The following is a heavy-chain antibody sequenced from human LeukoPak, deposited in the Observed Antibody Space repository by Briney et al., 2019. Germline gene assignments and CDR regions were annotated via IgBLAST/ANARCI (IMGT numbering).Heavy chain of an antibody. D-gene: IGHD3-10*01. CDR3: ARDYYASGNYYKAWIAP. J-gene: IGHJ5*02. V-gene: IGHV3-48*02. CDR1: GFTFSSYS. CDR2: ITASGTAM. Sequence: GGSLRLSCAASGFTFSSYSMNWVRQAPGKGLEWVSHITASGTAMFYADSVKGRFTISRDNAKNSLYLQMNSLRDEDTAVYYCARDYYASGNYYKAWIAPWGQGTLVTVSS.